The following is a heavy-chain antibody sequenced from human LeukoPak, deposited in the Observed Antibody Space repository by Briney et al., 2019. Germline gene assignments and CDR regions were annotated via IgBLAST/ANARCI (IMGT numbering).Heavy chain of an antibody. CDR1: GFTFSNYG. V-gene: IGHV3-30*02. D-gene: IGHD4-23*01. CDR3: ARSSDYGGNSDY. J-gene: IGHJ4*02. Sequence: GGSLRLSCASFGFTFSNYGMHWVRQAPGKGPEWVAFIRFDGGDKYYADSVKGRFTISRDNAKNSLYLQMNSLRAEDTALYHCARSSDYGGNSDYWGQGTLVTVSS. CDR2: IRFDGGDK.